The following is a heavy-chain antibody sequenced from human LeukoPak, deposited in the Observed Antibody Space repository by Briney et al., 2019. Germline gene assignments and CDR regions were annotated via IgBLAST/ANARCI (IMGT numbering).Heavy chain of an antibody. V-gene: IGHV4-59*08. Sequence: PSETLSLTCSVSGGSISGYYWSWIRQPPGRGLEWIGYIYYSGSTSYNPSLKSRVTMSVDTSRNQFSLKLSSVTAADTAVYYCARQVPDSRGYYLYYFDYWGQGTLVPVSS. D-gene: IGHD3-22*01. CDR3: ARQVPDSRGYYLYYFDY. J-gene: IGHJ4*02. CDR2: IYYSGST. CDR1: GGSISGYY.